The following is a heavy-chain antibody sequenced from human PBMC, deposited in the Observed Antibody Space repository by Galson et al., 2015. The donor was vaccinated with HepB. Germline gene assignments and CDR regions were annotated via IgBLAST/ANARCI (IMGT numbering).Heavy chain of an antibody. D-gene: IGHD3-10*01. Sequence: SLRLSCAASGFAFSTFAMHWVRQAPGKGLEYVSTSTHDGENAFYTDSVKGRFTISRDNSKNTLYLQMSSLRAEDTAVYYCVKDLRGGFGGRTPHWGQGTLVTVSS. CDR1: GFAFSTFA. V-gene: IGHV3-64D*06. CDR2: STHDGENA. J-gene: IGHJ4*02. CDR3: VKDLRGGFGGRTPH.